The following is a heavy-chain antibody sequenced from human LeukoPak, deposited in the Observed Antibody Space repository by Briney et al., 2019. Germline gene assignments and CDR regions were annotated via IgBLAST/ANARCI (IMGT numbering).Heavy chain of an antibody. D-gene: IGHD5-12*01. CDR3: ASSEATTTPPPYGMDV. CDR1: GGSISSGGYY. V-gene: IGHV4-31*02. Sequence: SETLSLTCSVSGGSISSGGYYWSWIRQHPRKGLEWIGYIYYTGNTFYNPSLKSRVTISVDTSENQISLKLNSVTAADTAVYYCASSEATTTPPPYGMDVWGQGTTVIVSS. J-gene: IGHJ6*02. CDR2: IYYTGNT.